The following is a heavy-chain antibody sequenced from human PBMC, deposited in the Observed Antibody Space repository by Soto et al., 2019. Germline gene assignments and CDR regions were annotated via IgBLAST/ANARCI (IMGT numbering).Heavy chain of an antibody. CDR3: ARGGRGLPCDRNPFDY. D-gene: IGHD3-16*01. CDR1: GYTFTSYG. J-gene: IGHJ4*02. CDR2: ISAYNGNT. Sequence: QVQLVQSGAEVKKPGASVKVSCKASGYTFTSYGISWVRQAPGQGLEWMGWISAYNGNTNYAQKLQGRVTMTTDTPESTPYLELRILRSDDTDVYCCARGGRGLPCDRNPFDYWGQGTLVPVSS. V-gene: IGHV1-18*01.